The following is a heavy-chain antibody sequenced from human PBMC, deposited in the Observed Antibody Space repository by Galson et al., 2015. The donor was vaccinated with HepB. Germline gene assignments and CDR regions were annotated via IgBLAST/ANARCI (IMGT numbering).Heavy chain of an antibody. CDR2: IYSGGVT. D-gene: IGHD4-11*01. Sequence: SLRLSCAASGFTVSSYYMNWVRQAPGKGLEWVSIIYSGGVTYYADSVKGRFTISRDHSKNTLYLQMNSLRTEDTAVYYGARDEYSLIPWNYYGMDVWGQGTTVTVSS. CDR1: GFTVSSYY. CDR3: ARDEYSLIPWNYYGMDV. V-gene: IGHV3-66*02. J-gene: IGHJ6*02.